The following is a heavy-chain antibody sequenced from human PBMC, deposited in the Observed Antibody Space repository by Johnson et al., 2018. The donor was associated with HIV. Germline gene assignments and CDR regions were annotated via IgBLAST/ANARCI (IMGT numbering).Heavy chain of an antibody. V-gene: IGHV3-9*01. Sequence: VHLVESGGGLVQPGRSLRLSCAASGFTFDDYAMNWVRQAPGKGLEWVSGINWNGGSTGYADSVKGRFTISRDNAKNTLYLQVSSLTTEDTAVYYCARPRRGMATNRDAFDIWGQGTMVTVSS. CDR2: INWNGGST. D-gene: IGHD5-24*01. CDR1: GFTFDDYA. CDR3: ARPRRGMATNRDAFDI. J-gene: IGHJ3*02.